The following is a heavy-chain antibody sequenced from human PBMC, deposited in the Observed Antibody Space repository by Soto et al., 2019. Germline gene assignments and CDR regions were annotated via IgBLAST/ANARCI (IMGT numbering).Heavy chain of an antibody. D-gene: IGHD3-10*01. CDR1: GYSFTSYG. CDR2: ITGYNGHT. J-gene: IGHJ4*02. Sequence: QVQLVQSGAEVKTPGASVEVSCRASGYSFTSYGVSWVRQAPGQGLEWLGWITGYNGHTNYQQKLQGRITLTTDTSTSTAFMELRSLRSDDTAMYYCARYKGGYMSLFPNDYWGQGTLVTVSS. CDR3: ARYKGGYMSLFPNDY. V-gene: IGHV1-18*01.